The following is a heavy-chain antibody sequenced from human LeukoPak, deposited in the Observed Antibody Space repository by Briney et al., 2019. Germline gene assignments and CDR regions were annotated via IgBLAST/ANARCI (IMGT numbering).Heavy chain of an antibody. Sequence: SETLSLTCTVSGGSISSYYWSWIRQPPGKGLEWIGYIYYSGSTNYNPSLKSRVTISVDTSKNQFSLKLSSVTAADTAVYYCARRDGSGNSYYFDYWGQGTLVTVSS. CDR2: IYYSGST. J-gene: IGHJ4*02. CDR3: ARRDGSGNSYYFDY. D-gene: IGHD3-10*01. V-gene: IGHV4-59*01. CDR1: GGSISSYY.